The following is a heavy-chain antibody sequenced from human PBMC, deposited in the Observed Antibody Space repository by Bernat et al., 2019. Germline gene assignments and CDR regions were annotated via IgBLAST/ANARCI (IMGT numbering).Heavy chain of an antibody. CDR2: IYYSGST. D-gene: IGHD6-19*01. V-gene: IGHV4-39*01. Sequence: QLQLQESGPGLVKPSETLSLTCTVSGGSISSSSYYWGWIRQPPGKGLEWIGSIYYSGSTYYNPSLKSRVTISVDTSKNQFSPKLSSVTAADTAVYYCASTYSSGWLDAFDIWGQGTMVTVSS. CDR3: ASTYSSGWLDAFDI. J-gene: IGHJ3*02. CDR1: GGSISSSSYY.